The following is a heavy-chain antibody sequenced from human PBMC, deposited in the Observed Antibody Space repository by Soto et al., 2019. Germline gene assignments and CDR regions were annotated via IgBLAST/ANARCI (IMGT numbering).Heavy chain of an antibody. CDR1: GYTFTSYG. J-gene: IGHJ6*03. CDR2: ISAYNGNT. V-gene: IGHV1-18*01. CDR3: AGAPPGHGAFPLGYYLYLDV. Sequence: ASVKVSCKASGYTFTSYGISWVRQAPGQGLEWMGWISAYNGNTNYAQKLQGRVTMTTDTSTSTAYMELRSPRSDDTAVYYCAGAPPGHGAFPLGYYLYLDVWGKGTTVTVS. D-gene: IGHD4-17*01.